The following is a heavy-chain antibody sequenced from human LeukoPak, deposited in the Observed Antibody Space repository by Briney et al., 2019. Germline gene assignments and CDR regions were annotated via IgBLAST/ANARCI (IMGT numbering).Heavy chain of an antibody. D-gene: IGHD1-20*01. J-gene: IGHJ4*02. CDR1: GGSISSYY. Sequence: SETLSLTCTVSGGSISSYYWSWIRQPPGKGLEWIGYIYTSGSTNYNPSLKSRVTISVDTSKNQFSLKLSSVTAADTAVYYCARHQSINNWNQLDYWGQGTLVTVSS. V-gene: IGHV4-4*09. CDR2: IYTSGST. CDR3: ARHQSINNWNQLDY.